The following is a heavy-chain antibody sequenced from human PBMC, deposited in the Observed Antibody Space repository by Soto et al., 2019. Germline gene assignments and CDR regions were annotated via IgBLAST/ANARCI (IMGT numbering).Heavy chain of an antibody. Sequence: GGSLRLSCAASGFTFSSYGMHWVRQAPGKGLEWVAVISYDGSNKYYAGSVKGRFTISRDNSKNTLYLQMNSLRAEDTAVYYCAKDNSSSWPQYYFDYWGQGTLVTVSS. J-gene: IGHJ4*02. CDR1: GFTFSSYG. CDR3: AKDNSSSWPQYYFDY. D-gene: IGHD6-13*01. V-gene: IGHV3-30*18. CDR2: ISYDGSNK.